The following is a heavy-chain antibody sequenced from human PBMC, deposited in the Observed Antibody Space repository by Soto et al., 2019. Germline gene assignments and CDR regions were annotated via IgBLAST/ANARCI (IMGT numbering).Heavy chain of an antibody. D-gene: IGHD3-10*01. J-gene: IGHJ4*02. CDR1: GFTFSSYG. Sequence: GGSLRLSCAASGFTFSSYGMHWVRQAPGKGLEWVAVISYDGSNKYYADSVKGRFTISRDNSKSTLYLQMNSLRAEDTAVYYCAKGRYYYFDYWGQGTRVTVAS. V-gene: IGHV3-30*18. CDR2: ISYDGSNK. CDR3: AKGRYYYFDY.